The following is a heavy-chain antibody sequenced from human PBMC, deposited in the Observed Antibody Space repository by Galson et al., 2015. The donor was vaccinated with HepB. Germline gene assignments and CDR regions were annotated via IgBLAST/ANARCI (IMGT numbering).Heavy chain of an antibody. J-gene: IGHJ2*01. CDR2: IYPGDSDT. V-gene: IGHV5-51*01. CDR3: ARHPLTYCGGDXXXGSSXXXGGDXXXDL. Sequence: QSGAEVKKPGESLKISCKGSGYSFTSYWIGWVRQMPGKGLEWMGXIYPGDSDTRYSPSFQGQVTISADKSISTAYLQWSSLKASDTAMYYCARHPLTYCGGDXXXGSSXXXGGDXXXDLWGRGTLVXVSS. CDR1: GYSFTSYW. D-gene: IGHD2-21*02.